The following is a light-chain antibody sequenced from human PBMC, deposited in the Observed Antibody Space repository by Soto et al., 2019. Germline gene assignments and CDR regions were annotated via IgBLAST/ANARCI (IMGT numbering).Light chain of an antibody. CDR1: QPTASW. Sequence: DIQMTQSPSSVSASVGETVTITCRASQPTASWLAWFQQKPGEPPKLLIYAASTLQSGVPSRFSGRGSGTEFTLTISSLQPEDFATYYCQQANSFPRMFAQGTKVEV. V-gene: IGKV1-12*01. J-gene: IGKJ1*01. CDR2: AAS. CDR3: QQANSFPRM.